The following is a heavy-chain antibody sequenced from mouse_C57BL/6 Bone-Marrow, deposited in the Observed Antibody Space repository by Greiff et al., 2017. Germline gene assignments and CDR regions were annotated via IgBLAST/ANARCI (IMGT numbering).Heavy chain of an antibody. D-gene: IGHD1-1*01. CDR1: GFNIKDDY. Sequence: VQLQQSGAELVRPGASVKLSCTASGFNIKDDYMHWVKQRPEQGLEWIGWIDPDNGDTEYASKFQGKATITADTSSNTAYLQLSSLTSEDTAVYYCTTGTVVADWYFDVWGTGTTVTVSS. CDR2: IDPDNGDT. CDR3: TTGTVVADWYFDV. V-gene: IGHV14-4*01. J-gene: IGHJ1*03.